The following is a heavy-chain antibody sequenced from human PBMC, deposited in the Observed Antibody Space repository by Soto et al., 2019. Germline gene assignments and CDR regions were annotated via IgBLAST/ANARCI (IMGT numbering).Heavy chain of an antibody. CDR3: ASFWGVAGNGYFDY. CDR2: IYYSRRA. D-gene: IGHD3-16*01. J-gene: IGHJ4*02. Sequence: QVQLQESGPGLVKPSETLSLICTVSGGSISNYYWSWIRQPPGRGLEWIGYIYYSRRANYNLSLKSRDIISVDTSKNQVSLKLNSVTAADTAVYYCASFWGVAGNGYFDYWGQGTLVTVSS. CDR1: GGSISNYY. V-gene: IGHV4-59*01.